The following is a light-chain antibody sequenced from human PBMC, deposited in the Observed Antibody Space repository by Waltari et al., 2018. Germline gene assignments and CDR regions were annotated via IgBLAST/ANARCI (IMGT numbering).Light chain of an antibody. Sequence: DIQMTQSPASVSAIVGDRVTITCRASRDISRFLAWFQQKPGEAPKSLIYETSTLQSGVPSRFSGSGSGTEVSLTISSLQPEDFATYYCQQYNAYPLTFGPGT. CDR3: QQYNAYPLT. CDR2: ETS. CDR1: RDISRF. V-gene: IGKV1-16*01. J-gene: IGKJ3*01.